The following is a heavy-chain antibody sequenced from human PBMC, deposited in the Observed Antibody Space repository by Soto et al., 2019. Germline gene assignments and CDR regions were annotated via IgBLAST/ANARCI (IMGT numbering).Heavy chain of an antibody. D-gene: IGHD3-22*01. CDR1: GGSFSGYY. Sequence: SETLSLTCAVYGGSFSGYYWSWIRQPPGKGLEWIGEINHSGSTNYNPSLKSRVTISVDTSKNQFSLKLSSVTAADTAVYYCAIRNYYDSSGYYRDFDYWGQGTLVTVSS. J-gene: IGHJ4*02. CDR3: AIRNYYDSSGYYRDFDY. CDR2: INHSGST. V-gene: IGHV4-34*01.